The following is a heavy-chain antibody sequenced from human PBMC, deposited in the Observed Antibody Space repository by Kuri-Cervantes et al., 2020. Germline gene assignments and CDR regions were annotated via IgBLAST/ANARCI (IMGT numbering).Heavy chain of an antibody. CDR2: IFHTGST. J-gene: IGHJ4*02. CDR1: GGSINSNTW. V-gene: IGHV4-4*02. D-gene: IGHD6-6*01. Sequence: SETLTLTCAVSGGSINSNTWCSWVRQPPGKGLEWIGEIFHTGSTNYNPSLKSRVTISVDKSKNEFSLKLTSVTAADTAVYFCARGETAARRYFDYWGQGILVTVSS. CDR3: ARGETAARRYFDY.